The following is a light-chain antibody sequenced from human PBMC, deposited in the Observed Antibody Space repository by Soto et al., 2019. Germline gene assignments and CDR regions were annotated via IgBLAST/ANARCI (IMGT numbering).Light chain of an antibody. CDR3: QQANNFPPWT. Sequence: DIQMAQSPSSVSASVGDRVTISCRASQGISGWLACYQHKPGKAPKLLIYSASRLQSGVPSRFSGSGSGTDFTLTISSLQPEDFAPYYCQQANNFPPWTFGQGTKVEIK. V-gene: IGKV1-12*01. J-gene: IGKJ1*01. CDR2: SAS. CDR1: QGISGW.